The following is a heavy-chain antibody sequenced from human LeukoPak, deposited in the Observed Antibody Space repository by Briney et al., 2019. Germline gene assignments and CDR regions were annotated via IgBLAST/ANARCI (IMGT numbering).Heavy chain of an antibody. J-gene: IGHJ2*01. Sequence: PSETLSLTCTVSGGSISSGSYYWSWIRQPAGKGLEWIGRIYTSGSTNYNPSLKSRVTISVDTSKNQFSLKLSSVTAADTAVYYCARSQTGYSSGWYDWYFDLWGRGTLVTVSS. V-gene: IGHV4-61*02. D-gene: IGHD6-19*01. CDR2: IYTSGST. CDR3: ARSQTGYSSGWYDWYFDL. CDR1: GGSISSGSYY.